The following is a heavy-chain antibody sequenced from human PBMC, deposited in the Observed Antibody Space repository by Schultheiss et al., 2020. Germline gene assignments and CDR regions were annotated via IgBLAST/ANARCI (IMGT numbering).Heavy chain of an antibody. V-gene: IGHV4-31*03. CDR1: GGSISSGGYY. D-gene: IGHD2-15*01. CDR2: IYYSGST. Sequence: SETLSLTCTVSGGSISSGGYYWSWIRQHPGKGLEWIGYIYYSGSTYYNPSLKSRVTISVDTSKNQFSLKLSSVTAADTAVYYCAREPLYCSGGSCYSLPLRGMDVWGQGTTVTVS. J-gene: IGHJ6*02. CDR3: AREPLYCSGGSCYSLPLRGMDV.